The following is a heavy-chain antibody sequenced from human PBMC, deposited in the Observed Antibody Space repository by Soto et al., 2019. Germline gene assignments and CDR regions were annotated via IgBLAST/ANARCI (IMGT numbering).Heavy chain of an antibody. Sequence: QVQLQESGPGLVKPSQTLSLTCTVSGDSMTTVGYYWTWIRQHPGQGLEWIGFISYSGSTYYSLSLKGRVAISADTSKNQFSLKLNSVTAADTAVYYCTRGDYWGQGTLVTVSS. CDR3: TRGDY. V-gene: IGHV4-31*03. J-gene: IGHJ4*02. CDR1: GDSMTTVGYY. CDR2: ISYSGST.